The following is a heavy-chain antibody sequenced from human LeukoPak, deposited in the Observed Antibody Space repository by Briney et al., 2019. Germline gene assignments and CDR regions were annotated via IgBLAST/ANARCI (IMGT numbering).Heavy chain of an antibody. Sequence: SVKVSCKASGGTFSSYAISWVRQAPGQGLEWMGGIIPIFGTANYAQKFQGRVTITTDESTSTAYMELSSLRSEDTAVYYCARDHWGIVENGYDYFYYDMDVWGQGTTVTVSS. J-gene: IGHJ6*02. CDR1: GGTFSSYA. CDR2: IIPIFGTA. D-gene: IGHD7-27*01. V-gene: IGHV1-69*05. CDR3: ARDHWGIVENGYDYFYYDMDV.